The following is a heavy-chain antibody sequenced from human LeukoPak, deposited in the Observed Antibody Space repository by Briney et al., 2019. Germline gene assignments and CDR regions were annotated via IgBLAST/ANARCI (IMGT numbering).Heavy chain of an antibody. J-gene: IGHJ6*02. D-gene: IGHD6-13*01. V-gene: IGHV1-8*01. Sequence: ASVKVSCKASGYTFTSYDINWVRQATGQGLEWMGWMNPNSANTGYAQKFQGRVTMTRNTSISTAYMELSSLRSEDTAVYYCARLASSSWPLYYYYGMDVWDQGTTVIVSS. CDR2: MNPNSANT. CDR1: GYTFTSYD. CDR3: ARLASSSWPLYYYYGMDV.